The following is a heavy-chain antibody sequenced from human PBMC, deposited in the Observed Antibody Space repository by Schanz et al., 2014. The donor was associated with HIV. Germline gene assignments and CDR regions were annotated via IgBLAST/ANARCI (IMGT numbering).Heavy chain of an antibody. J-gene: IGHJ4*02. CDR1: GFTFSTYR. V-gene: IGHV3-48*02. Sequence: VQLAESGGGVVRPGRSLRLSCATSGFTFSTYRMNWVRQAPGRGLEWVSYISASGSSIQYADSVRGRFTISRDTAKNSLYLQMNSLRDDDTAVYYCARQYDYWGRGTLVTVSS. CDR2: ISASGSSI. CDR3: ARQYDY.